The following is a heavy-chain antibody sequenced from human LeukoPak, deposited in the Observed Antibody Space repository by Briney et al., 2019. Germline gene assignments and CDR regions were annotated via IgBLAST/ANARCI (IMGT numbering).Heavy chain of an antibody. V-gene: IGHV3-7*01. D-gene: IGHD4-17*01. CDR3: ARVSKPIRDYGDYYP. J-gene: IGHJ5*02. Sequence: GGSLRPSCAASGFTFSSYWMSWVRQAPGKGLEWVANIKQDGSEKYYVDSAKGRFAISRDNAKNSLYLQMSSLRAEDTAVYYCARVSKPIRDYGDYYPWGQGTLVTVSS. CDR1: GFTFSSYW. CDR2: IKQDGSEK.